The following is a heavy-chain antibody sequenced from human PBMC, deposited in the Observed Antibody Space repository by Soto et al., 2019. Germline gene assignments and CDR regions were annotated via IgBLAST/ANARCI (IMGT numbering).Heavy chain of an antibody. V-gene: IGHV1-69*01. CDR1: GGTFSSYA. CDR3: AREVESTYHFDY. J-gene: IGHJ4*02. Sequence: QVQLVQSGAEVKKPGSSVKVSCKASGGTFSSYAISWVRQAPGQGLEWMGGIIPIFGTANYEQKFQGRVTITADESTRTAYMELSSLRSEDTAVYYCAREVESTYHFDYWGQGTLVTVSS. D-gene: IGHD1-1*01. CDR2: IIPIFGTA.